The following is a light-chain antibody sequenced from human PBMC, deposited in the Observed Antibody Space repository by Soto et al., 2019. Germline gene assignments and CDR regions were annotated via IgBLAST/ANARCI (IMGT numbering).Light chain of an antibody. J-gene: IGLJ2*01. Sequence: QLVLTQSPSASASLGASVNVTCTLTSGHSSYAIAWHQQQPEKGPRFLMRLNSDGSHSKGDGIPDRFSGSSSGAERYLIISSLQYEDEAYYYCQTWGRGTVVFGGGTKVTVL. CDR1: SGHSSYA. CDR2: LNSDGSH. V-gene: IGLV4-69*02. CDR3: QTWGRGTVV.